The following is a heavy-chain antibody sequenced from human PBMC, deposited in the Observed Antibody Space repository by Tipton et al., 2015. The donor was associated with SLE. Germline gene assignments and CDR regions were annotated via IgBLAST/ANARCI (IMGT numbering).Heavy chain of an antibody. D-gene: IGHD4-23*01. CDR2: INHSGST. CDR1: GGSFSGYY. V-gene: IGHV4-34*01. CDR3: ARSVTLRWPLDY. J-gene: IGHJ4*02. Sequence: TLSLTCAVYGGSFSGYYWSWIRQPPGKGLEWIEEINHSGSTNYNPSLKSRVTMSVDTSKNQFSLKLSSVTAADTAVYYCARSVTLRWPLDYWGQGTLVTVSS.